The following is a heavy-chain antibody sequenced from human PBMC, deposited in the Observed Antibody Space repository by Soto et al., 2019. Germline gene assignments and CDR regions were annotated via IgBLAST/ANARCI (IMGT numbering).Heavy chain of an antibody. CDR1: GFTFNSYW. Sequence: EVQLVESGGGLVQPGGSLRLSCAASGFTFNSYWMHWVRQAPGKGLVWVSRLNSDGSSKYYGDSMKCRFTISRDNAENTVYLQMNSLRDEDTAVYFCARGLKNYYAMDVWGQGTTVTVSS. CDR3: ARGLKNYYAMDV. D-gene: IGHD3-16*01. CDR2: LNSDGSSK. J-gene: IGHJ6*02. V-gene: IGHV3-74*01.